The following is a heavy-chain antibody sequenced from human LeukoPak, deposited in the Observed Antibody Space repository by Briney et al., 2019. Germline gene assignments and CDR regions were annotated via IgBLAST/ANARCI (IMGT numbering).Heavy chain of an antibody. D-gene: IGHD3-22*01. J-gene: IGHJ5*02. CDR1: GGSFSGYY. CDR3: ARGPYYYDSSGLTEGFDP. Sequence: SETLSLTCAVYGGSFSGYYWSWIRQPPGKGLEWIGEINHSGSTNYNPSLKSRVTISVDTSKNQFSLKLSSVTAADTAVYYCARGPYYYDSSGLTEGFDPWGQGTLVTVSS. V-gene: IGHV4-34*01. CDR2: INHSGST.